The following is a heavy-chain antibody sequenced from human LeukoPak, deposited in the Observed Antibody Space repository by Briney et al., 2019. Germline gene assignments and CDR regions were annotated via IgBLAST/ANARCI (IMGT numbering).Heavy chain of an antibody. CDR3: ARAGSIAAAGTPPDHWFDP. Sequence: PGGSLRLSCAASGFTFSSYGMHWVRQAPGKGLEWVAVIWYDGSNKYYADSVKGRFTISRDNSKNTLYLQMNSLRAEDTAVYYCARAGSIAAAGTPPDHWFDPWGQGTLVTVSS. D-gene: IGHD6-13*01. CDR2: IWYDGSNK. V-gene: IGHV3-33*01. J-gene: IGHJ5*02. CDR1: GFTFSSYG.